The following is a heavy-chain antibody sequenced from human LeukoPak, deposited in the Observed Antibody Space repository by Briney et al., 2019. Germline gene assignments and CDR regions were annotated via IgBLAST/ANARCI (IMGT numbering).Heavy chain of an antibody. D-gene: IGHD1-1*01. CDR1: GYTFTSYD. J-gene: IGHJ5*02. CDR3: VRGRAGRRTTQKANWFDP. Sequence: ASVKVSCKASGYTFTSYDINWVRQATGQGLEWMGWINPNSGNTGYAQKFQGRVTMTRNTSISTAYMELSSLRSEDTAVYYCVRGRAGRRTTQKANWFDPWGQGTLVTVSS. V-gene: IGHV1-8*01. CDR2: INPNSGNT.